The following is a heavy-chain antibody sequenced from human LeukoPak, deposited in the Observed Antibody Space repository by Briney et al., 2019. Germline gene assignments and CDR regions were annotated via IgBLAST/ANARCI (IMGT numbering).Heavy chain of an antibody. CDR2: ISGSGGST. Sequence: RGSLRLSCAASGFTFSSYAMSWVRQAPGKGLEWVSAISGSGGSTYYADSVKGRFTISRDNSKNTLYLQMNSLRAEDTAVYYCAKGNDFWSGHNWFDPWGQGTLVTVSS. CDR3: AKGNDFWSGHNWFDP. CDR1: GFTFSSYA. D-gene: IGHD3-3*01. V-gene: IGHV3-23*01. J-gene: IGHJ5*02.